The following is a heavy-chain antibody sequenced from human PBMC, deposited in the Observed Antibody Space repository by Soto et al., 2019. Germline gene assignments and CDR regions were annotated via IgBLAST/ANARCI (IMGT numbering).Heavy chain of an antibody. CDR1: GGSISSGGYY. Sequence: SETLSLTCTVSGGSISSGGYYWSWIRQHPGKGLEWIGYIYYSGSTYYNPSLKSRVTISVDTSKNQFSLKLSSVTAADTAVYYCARVRTARSLDYWGQGTLVTVSS. CDR2: IYYSGST. V-gene: IGHV4-31*03. J-gene: IGHJ4*02. CDR3: ARVRTARSLDY. D-gene: IGHD2-21*02.